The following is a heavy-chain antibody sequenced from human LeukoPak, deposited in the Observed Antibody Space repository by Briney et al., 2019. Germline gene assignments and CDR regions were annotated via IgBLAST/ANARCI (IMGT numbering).Heavy chain of an antibody. CDR1: SYSISSAYY. D-gene: IGHD3-3*02. CDR3: ARVSLGYYYCNMDV. V-gene: IGHV4-38-2*02. CDR2: IYHSGST. J-gene: IGHJ6*03. Sequence: SETLSLTCTVSSYSISSAYYWGWIRQPPGKGLEWIGTIYHSGSTYNNPSLKSRVTISVDTPRNQFSLKLSSVTAADTAVYYCARVSLGYYYCNMDVWGKGTTVTVSS.